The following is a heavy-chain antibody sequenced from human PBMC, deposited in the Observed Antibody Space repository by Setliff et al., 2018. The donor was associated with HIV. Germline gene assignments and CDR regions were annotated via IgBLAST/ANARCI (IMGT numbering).Heavy chain of an antibody. Sequence: PGGSLRLSCAASGFTFSSKGMHWVRQAPGKGLEWVAVIWYDGNKKDYADSVKGRFTVSRDNSKNTLYLQMNSLRPEDTAVYYCARGSSGWGMDFYYYYMDVWGEGTTVTVSS. V-gene: IGHV3-33*01. CDR2: IWYDGNKK. CDR3: ARGSSGWGMDFYYYYMDV. D-gene: IGHD6-19*01. J-gene: IGHJ6*03. CDR1: GFTFSSKG.